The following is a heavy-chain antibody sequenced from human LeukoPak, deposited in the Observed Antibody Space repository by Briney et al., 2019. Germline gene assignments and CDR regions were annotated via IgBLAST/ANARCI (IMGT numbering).Heavy chain of an antibody. CDR1: GGTFSIYA. CDR2: IIPIFGTA. CDR3: ASLGYSYGPTLYGMDV. Sequence: SVKVSCKASGGTFSIYAISWVRQAPGQGLEWMGGIIPIFGTANYAQKFQGRVTITADESTSTAYMELSSLRSEDTAVYYCASLGYSYGPTLYGMDVWGKGTTVTVSS. J-gene: IGHJ6*04. V-gene: IGHV1-69*13. D-gene: IGHD5-18*01.